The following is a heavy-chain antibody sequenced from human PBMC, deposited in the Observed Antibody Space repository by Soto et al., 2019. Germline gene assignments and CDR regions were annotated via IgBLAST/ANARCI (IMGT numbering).Heavy chain of an antibody. V-gene: IGHV1-46*01. D-gene: IGHD3-22*01. Sequence: ASVKVSCKASGYTFTSYYMHWVRQAPGQGLEWMGIINPSGGSTSYAQKFQGRVTMTRDTSTSTVYMELSSLRSEDTAVYYCARDPQRYYYDSSGYLDYWGQGTLVTVSS. J-gene: IGHJ4*02. CDR1: GYTFTSYY. CDR3: ARDPQRYYYDSSGYLDY. CDR2: INPSGGST.